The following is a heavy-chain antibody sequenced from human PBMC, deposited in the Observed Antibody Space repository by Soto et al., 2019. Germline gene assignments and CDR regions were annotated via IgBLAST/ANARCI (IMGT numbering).Heavy chain of an antibody. J-gene: IGHJ5*02. D-gene: IGHD4-17*01. CDR2: ISGSGGST. Sequence: GGSLRLSCAASGFTFSSYAMSWVRQAPGKGLEWVSAISGSGGSTYYADSVKGRFTISRDNSKNTLYLQMNSLRAEDTAVYYCAKDVPDDYGDYDPRFSVMVSAPRRFDPWGQGTLVTVSS. V-gene: IGHV3-23*01. CDR1: GFTFSSYA. CDR3: AKDVPDDYGDYDPRFSVMVSAPRRFDP.